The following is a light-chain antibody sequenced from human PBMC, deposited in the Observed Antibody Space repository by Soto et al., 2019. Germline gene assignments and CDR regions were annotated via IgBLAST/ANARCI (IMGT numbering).Light chain of an antibody. J-gene: IGKJ1*01. CDR3: LQNNSYPVT. Sequence: DLQMTQSPSSLSASVGDRVTITCRASQGIRHDLAWYQQKPGKAPKRLIYTASSLQSGVPPRFRGSGSETEFTLTISSLQPEDFATYYCLQNNSYPVTFGQGTKVEIK. V-gene: IGKV1-17*01. CDR1: QGIRHD. CDR2: TAS.